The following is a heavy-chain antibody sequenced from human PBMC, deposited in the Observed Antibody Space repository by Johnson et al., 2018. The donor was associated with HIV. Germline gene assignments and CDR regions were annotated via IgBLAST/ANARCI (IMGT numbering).Heavy chain of an antibody. Sequence: EVQLVESGGGLVKPGGSLRLSCAASGFTFTNAWMTWVRQAPGKGLEWVGSIKSKTDGGTTDYAAPVKARFTISRDDSKNTLYLQMNSLKTEDTAVYYCTTASPPYYNFWSGYGAFDIWGQGTMVTVSS. D-gene: IGHD3-3*01. J-gene: IGHJ3*02. CDR2: IKSKTDGGTT. V-gene: IGHV3-15*01. CDR1: GFTFTNAW. CDR3: TTASPPYYNFWSGYGAFDI.